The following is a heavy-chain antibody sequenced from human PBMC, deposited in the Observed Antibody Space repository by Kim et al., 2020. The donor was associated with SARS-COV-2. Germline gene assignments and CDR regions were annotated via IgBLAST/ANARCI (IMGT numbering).Heavy chain of an antibody. J-gene: IGHJ6*02. D-gene: IGHD3-9*01. V-gene: IGHV4-34*01. CDR3: ASNYDILTGYFNYYYGMDV. CDR2: INHSGST. CDR1: GGSFSGYY. Sequence: SETLSLTCAVYGGSFSGYYWSWIRQPPGKGLEWIGEINHSGSTNYNPSLKSRVTISVDTSKNQFSLKLSSVTAADTAVYYCASNYDILTGYFNYYYGMDVWGQGTTVTVSS.